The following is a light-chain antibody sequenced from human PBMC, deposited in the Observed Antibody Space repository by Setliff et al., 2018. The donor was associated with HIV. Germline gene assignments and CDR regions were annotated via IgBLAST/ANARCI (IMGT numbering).Light chain of an antibody. CDR2: EVR. J-gene: IGLJ1*01. CDR3: SSYAITNTLP. Sequence: LTQPASVSGSPGQSITISCTGTNSDVGGYNYVSWYQQHPGRAPRLIIYEVRNRPSGVSHRFSGSKSGNTASLTISGLQAEDEADYYCSSYAITNTLPFGTGTKVTVL. V-gene: IGLV2-14*01. CDR1: NSDVGGYNY.